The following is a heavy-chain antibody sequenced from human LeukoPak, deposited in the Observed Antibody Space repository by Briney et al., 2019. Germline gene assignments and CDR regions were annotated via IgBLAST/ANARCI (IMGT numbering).Heavy chain of an antibody. CDR2: IKSKTDGGTT. Sequence: GGSLRLSCAASGFTFSNAWMSWVRQAPGKGLEWAGRIKSKTDGGTTDYAAPVKGRFTISRDDSKNTLYLQMNSLKTEDTAVYYCTTLTTPHLLYYYGMDVWGQGTTVTVSS. CDR1: GFTFSNAW. D-gene: IGHD4-11*01. CDR3: TTLTTPHLLYYYGMDV. V-gene: IGHV3-15*01. J-gene: IGHJ6*02.